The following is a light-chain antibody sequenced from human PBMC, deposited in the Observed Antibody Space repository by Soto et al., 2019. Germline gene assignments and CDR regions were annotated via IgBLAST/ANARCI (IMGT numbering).Light chain of an antibody. CDR1: QSVSSY. CDR3: QQRRNWPST. Sequence: EIVLTQSPATLSLSPGERATLACRASQSVSSYLAWYQQKPGQAPRLLIYDASNRATGIPARFSGSGSGTGFALTISSLEPDECAVYDCQQRRNWPSTFGGGTKVEIK. CDR2: DAS. V-gene: IGKV3-11*01. J-gene: IGKJ4*01.